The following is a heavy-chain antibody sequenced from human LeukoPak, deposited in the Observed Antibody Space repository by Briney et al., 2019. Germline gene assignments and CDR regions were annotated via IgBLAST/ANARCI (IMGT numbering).Heavy chain of an antibody. D-gene: IGHD6-19*01. CDR1: GFTFSSYG. CDR2: IWYDGSNK. V-gene: IGHV3-33*01. CDR3: ARGDYSGWWLTGDY. Sequence: PGGSLRLSCAASGFTFSSYGMHWVRQAPGKGLEWVAVIWYDGSNKYYADSVKGRFTISRDNSKNTLYLQMNSLRAEDTAVYYCARGDYSGWWLTGDYWGQGTLVTVSS. J-gene: IGHJ4*02.